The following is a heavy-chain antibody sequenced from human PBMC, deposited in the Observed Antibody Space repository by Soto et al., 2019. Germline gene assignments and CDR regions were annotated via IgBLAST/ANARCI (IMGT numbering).Heavy chain of an antibody. J-gene: IGHJ6*04. CDR3: AAVPDLIVVVTAGAFDI. Sequence: GASVKVSCKASGFTFTSSAVQWVRQARGQRLEWIGWIVVGSGNTNYAQKFQERVTITRDMSTSTAYMELSSLRSEDTAVYYCAAVPDLIVVVTAGAFDIWGKGTTVTVSS. V-gene: IGHV1-58*01. CDR1: GFTFTSSA. D-gene: IGHD2-21*02. CDR2: IVVGSGNT.